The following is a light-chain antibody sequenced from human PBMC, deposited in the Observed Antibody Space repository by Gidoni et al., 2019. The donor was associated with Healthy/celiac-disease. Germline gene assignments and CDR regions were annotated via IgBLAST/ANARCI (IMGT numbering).Light chain of an antibody. CDR3: QQYGSSPIT. J-gene: IGKJ5*01. CDR1: QCVSSSY. CDR2: GAS. V-gene: IGKV3-20*01. Sequence: EIVFTQSPGTLSLSPGERATLSCRASQCVSSSYLAWYQQKPGQAPRLLIYGASSRATGIPDRFSGSGSGTDFTLTISRLEPEDFAVYYCQQYGSSPITFXQXTRLEIK.